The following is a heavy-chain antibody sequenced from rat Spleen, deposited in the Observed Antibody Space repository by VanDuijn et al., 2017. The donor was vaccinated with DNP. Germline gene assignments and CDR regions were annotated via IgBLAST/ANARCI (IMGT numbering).Heavy chain of an antibody. J-gene: IGHJ2*01. CDR1: GFTFSNSG. D-gene: IGHD1-11*01. Sequence: EVQLVESGGGLVQPGRSLKLSCAASGFTFSNSGMHWIRQAPTKGLEWVACMSPTTRSSYYRDSVKGRFTISRDNAKSTLYLQMDSLKSEDTATYYCARQGNYGGPDYWGQGVMVTVSS. V-gene: IGHV5-19*01. CDR2: MSPTTRSS. CDR3: ARQGNYGGPDY.